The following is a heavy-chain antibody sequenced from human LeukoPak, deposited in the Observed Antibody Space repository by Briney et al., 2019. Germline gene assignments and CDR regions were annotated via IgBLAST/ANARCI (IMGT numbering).Heavy chain of an antibody. CDR3: ARDRHLGSVDDY. Sequence: ASVKVSCKASGYTFTNNFMHWVRQAPGQGLEWIGIINPSGDNTWYAQKFQGRVTMTRDMATSTDYLEVSSLRSEDTAVYYCARDRHLGSVDDYWGQGTLVTVSS. CDR1: GYTFTNNF. J-gene: IGHJ4*02. V-gene: IGHV1-46*01. CDR2: INPSGDNT. D-gene: IGHD3-16*01.